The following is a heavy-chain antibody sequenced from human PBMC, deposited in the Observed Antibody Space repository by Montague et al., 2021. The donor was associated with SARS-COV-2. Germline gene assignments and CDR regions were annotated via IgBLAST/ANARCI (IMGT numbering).Heavy chain of an antibody. V-gene: IGHV4-39*07. J-gene: IGHJ6*02. CDR1: GGSISSSSYY. D-gene: IGHD1-20*01. Sequence: SETLSLTCTVSGGSISSSSYYWGWIRQPPGKGLEWIVSIYYSGSTYYNPSLKSRVTISVDTSKHQFSLNLRSVTAAATAVYYCARDHGYNWNYYYYYGMDVWGQGTTVTVSS. CDR3: ARDHGYNWNYYYYYGMDV. CDR2: IYYSGST.